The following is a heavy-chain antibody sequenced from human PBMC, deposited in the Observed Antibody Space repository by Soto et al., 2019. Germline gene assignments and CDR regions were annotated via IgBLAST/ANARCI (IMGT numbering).Heavy chain of an antibody. D-gene: IGHD2-15*01. Sequence: SGPTLVNPTETLTLTCTVSGFSLSNARMGVSWIRQPPGKALEWLAHIFSNDEKSYSTSLKSRLTISKDTSKSQVVLTMTNMDPVDTATYYCARIQCWYCSGGSCYLLDFWGKETLFTLSS. J-gene: IGHJ4*02. CDR1: GFSLSNARMG. V-gene: IGHV2-26*01. CDR2: IFSNDEK. CDR3: ARIQCWYCSGGSCYLLDF.